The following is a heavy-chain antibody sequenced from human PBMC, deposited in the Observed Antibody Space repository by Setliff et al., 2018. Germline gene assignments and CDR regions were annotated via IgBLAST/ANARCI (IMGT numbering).Heavy chain of an antibody. D-gene: IGHD3-22*01. J-gene: IGHJ4*02. V-gene: IGHV3-21*04. CDR3: AKNRYERRGYNFHF. Sequence: PGGSLRLSCAASGFTFSNYSMNWVRQAPGKGLEWVSSISSSSSYIYYADSVKGRLTISRDNSKNTLYLQMNSLRAEDTAVYYCAKNRYERRGYNFHFWGQGTLVTVSS. CDR2: ISSSSSYI. CDR1: GFTFSNYS.